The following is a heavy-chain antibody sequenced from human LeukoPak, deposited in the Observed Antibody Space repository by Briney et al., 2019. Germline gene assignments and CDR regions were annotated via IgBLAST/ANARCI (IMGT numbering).Heavy chain of an antibody. Sequence: SETLSLTCTVSGGSISSYYWSWIRQPAGKGLKWTGRIYTSGSTNYNPSLKSRVTMSVDTSKNQFSLKLSSVTAADTAVYYCARDLGDCSSTSCHFYPWGQGTLVTVSS. V-gene: IGHV4-4*07. CDR2: IYTSGST. CDR1: GGSISSYY. D-gene: IGHD2-2*01. CDR3: ARDLGDCSSTSCHFYP. J-gene: IGHJ5*02.